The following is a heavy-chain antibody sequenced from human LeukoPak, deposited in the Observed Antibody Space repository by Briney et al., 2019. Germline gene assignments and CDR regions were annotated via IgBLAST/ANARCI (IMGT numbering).Heavy chain of an antibody. CDR1: GFTVSSNY. J-gene: IGHJ6*02. Sequence: GGSLRLSCAASGFTVSSNYMSWVRQAPGKGLEWVSVIYSGGSTYYADSVKGRFTISRDNSKNTLYLQMNSLRAEDTAVYYCAISYYYYGMDVWGQGTTVTVSS. CDR2: IYSGGST. V-gene: IGHV3-66*02. CDR3: AISYYYYGMDV.